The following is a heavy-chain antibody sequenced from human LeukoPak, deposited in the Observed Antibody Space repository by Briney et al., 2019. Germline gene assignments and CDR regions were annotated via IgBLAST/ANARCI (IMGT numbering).Heavy chain of an antibody. V-gene: IGHV3-7*03. Sequence: GGSLRLSCAASGFTFSSYWMSWVRQAPGKGLEWVANIKQDGSEKYYVDSVEGRFTISRDNAKNSLYLQMNSLRAEDTAVYYCARYKLIVVVPAAREQLFDPWGQGTLVTVSS. J-gene: IGHJ5*02. CDR3: ARYKLIVVVPAAREQLFDP. CDR2: IKQDGSEK. D-gene: IGHD2-2*01. CDR1: GFTFSSYW.